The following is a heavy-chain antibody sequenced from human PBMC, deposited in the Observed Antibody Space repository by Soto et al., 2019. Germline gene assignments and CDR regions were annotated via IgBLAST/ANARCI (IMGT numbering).Heavy chain of an antibody. V-gene: IGHV4-59*01. D-gene: IGHD6-6*01. CDR2: IYYSGST. J-gene: IGHJ4*02. CDR1: DGSIISYY. CDR3: ARGYSSSSGLSLVIDY. Sequence: SKTLSLTCTISDGSIISYYWSWVRQPPGKGLEWIGYIYYSGSTNYNPSLKSRVTISVDTSKNQFSLKLSSVTAADTAVYYCARGYSSSSGLSLVIDYWGQGTLVTVS.